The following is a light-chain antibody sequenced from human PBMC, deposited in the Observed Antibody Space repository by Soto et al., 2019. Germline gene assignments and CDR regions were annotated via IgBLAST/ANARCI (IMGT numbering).Light chain of an antibody. V-gene: IGLV2-8*01. Sequence: QSVLTQSPSASASPGQSVTISCTGSSGDIGAYNYVSWYQQHPGKAPKLIIYEVNKRPSGVPDRFSGSKSGITASLTVSGLQADDEAGYYCGAHAGSNTWVFGGGTKLTVL. CDR2: EVN. CDR1: SGDIGAYNY. CDR3: GAHAGSNTWV. J-gene: IGLJ3*02.